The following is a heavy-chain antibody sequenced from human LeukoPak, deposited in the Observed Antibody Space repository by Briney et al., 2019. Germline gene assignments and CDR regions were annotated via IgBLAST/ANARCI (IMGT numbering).Heavy chain of an antibody. J-gene: IGHJ3*02. V-gene: IGHV3-23*01. Sequence: GGSLRLSCAASGFTFSSYAMSWVRQAPGKGLEWVSAISGSGVSTYYADSVKGRFTISRDNSKNTLYLQMNNLRAEDTAVYYCAKDRSDYGGYPPGAFDIWGQGTMVTVSS. CDR2: ISGSGVST. CDR3: AKDRSDYGGYPPGAFDI. D-gene: IGHD4-17*01. CDR1: GFTFSSYA.